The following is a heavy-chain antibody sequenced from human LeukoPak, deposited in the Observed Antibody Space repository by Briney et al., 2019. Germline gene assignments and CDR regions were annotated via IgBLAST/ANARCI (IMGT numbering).Heavy chain of an antibody. CDR1: GFSFSSYG. CDR2: ISASGDNT. Sequence: GGSLRLSCAASGFSFSSYGMIWVRQAPGKGLEWVSGISASGDNTDYADSVKGRFTISRDNSKNTVYFQMNSLRAEDTAVYYCAKGPIRGLTKGSLDYWGQGTLVTVSS. J-gene: IGHJ4*02. CDR3: AKGPIRGLTKGSLDY. D-gene: IGHD3-10*01. V-gene: IGHV3-23*01.